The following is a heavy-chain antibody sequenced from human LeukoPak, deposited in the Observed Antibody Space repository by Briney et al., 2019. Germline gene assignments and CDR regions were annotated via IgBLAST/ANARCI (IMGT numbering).Heavy chain of an antibody. V-gene: IGHV1-69*13. D-gene: IGHD1-26*01. CDR2: IFPIFATA. Sequence: SVKVSCKASGGTFSSYAIRWVRQAPGQGLEWMGRIFPIFATANYAQKFQGRVTITADESTSTAYMELSSLRSEDTAVYYCARESGSYEAYFDYWGQGTLVTVSS. CDR3: ARESGSYEAYFDY. CDR1: GGTFSSYA. J-gene: IGHJ4*02.